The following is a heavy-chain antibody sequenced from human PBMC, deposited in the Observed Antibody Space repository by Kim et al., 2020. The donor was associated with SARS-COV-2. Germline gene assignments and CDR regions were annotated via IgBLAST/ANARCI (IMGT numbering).Heavy chain of an antibody. D-gene: IGHD2-2*01. J-gene: IGHJ4*02. Sequence: GTTYYNPSLKSRVTISVDSSNNQFSLRLTSVTAADTAIYYCTRDLEYQLLWGQGSLVTVSS. CDR2: GTT. V-gene: IGHV4-39*07. CDR3: TRDLEYQLL.